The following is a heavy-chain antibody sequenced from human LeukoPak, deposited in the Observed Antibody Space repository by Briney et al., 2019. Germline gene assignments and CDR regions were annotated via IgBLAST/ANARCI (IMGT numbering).Heavy chain of an antibody. Sequence: GPTLVKPTQTLTLTCTFSGFSLSASAVGVGWIRQPPGKALEWLALIYWNNNERYSPSLKSRLTITKDTSKNQVVLTMTNVDPLDTGTYYCARIWFGELFPFDYWGQGTLVTVSS. CDR3: ARIWFGELFPFDY. D-gene: IGHD3-10*01. CDR2: IYWNNNE. V-gene: IGHV2-5*01. CDR1: GFSLSASAVG. J-gene: IGHJ4*02.